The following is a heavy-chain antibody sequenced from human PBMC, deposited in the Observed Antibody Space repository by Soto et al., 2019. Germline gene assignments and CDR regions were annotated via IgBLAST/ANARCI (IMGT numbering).Heavy chain of an antibody. J-gene: IGHJ6*03. Sequence: PSETLSLTCAVYGGALSGYYWSWIRQPPGKGLEWSGEINHSGSTNYNPSLKSRITISVDTSKNQFSLKLSSVTAAATAVYYCARGQGKLRYFYWSGPYHYYYYLDVWAKGTTVTVSS. CDR1: GGALSGYY. CDR3: ARGQGKLRYFYWSGPYHYYYYLDV. V-gene: IGHV4-34*01. CDR2: INHSGST. D-gene: IGHD3-9*01.